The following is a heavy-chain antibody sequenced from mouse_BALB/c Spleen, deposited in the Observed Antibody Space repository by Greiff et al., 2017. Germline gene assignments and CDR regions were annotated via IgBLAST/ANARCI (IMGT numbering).Heavy chain of an antibody. CDR3: ASGSSFDY. CDR2: ISYSGST. J-gene: IGHJ2*01. D-gene: IGHD1-1*01. V-gene: IGHV3-2*02. CDR1: GYSITSDYA. Sequence: EVKLVESGPGLVKPSQSLSLTCTVTGYSITSDYAWNWIRQFPGNKLEWMGYISYSGSTSYNPSLKSRISITRDTSKNQFFLQLNSVTTEDTATYYCASGSSFDYWGQGTTLTVSS.